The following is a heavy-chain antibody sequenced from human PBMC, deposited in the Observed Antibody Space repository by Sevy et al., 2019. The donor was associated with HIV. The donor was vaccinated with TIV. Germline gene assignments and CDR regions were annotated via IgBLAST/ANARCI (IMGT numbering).Heavy chain of an antibody. CDR3: ASEYSSSSPTYYYGMDV. J-gene: IGHJ6*02. CDR1: GGTFSSYA. CDR2: IIPIFGTA. V-gene: IGHV1-69*13. Sequence: ASVKVSCKASGGTFSSYAISWVRQAPGQGLEWMGGIIPIFGTANYAQKFQGRVTITADESTSTAYMELSSLRSEDTAVHYCASEYSSSSPTYYYGMDVWGQGTTVTVSS. D-gene: IGHD6-6*01.